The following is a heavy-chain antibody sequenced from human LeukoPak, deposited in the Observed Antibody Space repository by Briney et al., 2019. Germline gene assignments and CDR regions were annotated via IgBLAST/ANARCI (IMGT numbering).Heavy chain of an antibody. V-gene: IGHV4-39*01. CDR1: GGSFSSSSYY. CDR3: ARIPTNAVPSAHNGFDI. CDR2: IYYSGST. D-gene: IGHD6-19*01. Sequence: SETLSLTCTVSGGSFSSSSYYWGWIRQPPGKGLEWIANIYYSGSTYYNPSLKSRVTISVDTSKNQFSLRLNSVTAADTSIYYCARIPTNAVPSAHNGFDIWGQGTMLTVSS. J-gene: IGHJ3*02.